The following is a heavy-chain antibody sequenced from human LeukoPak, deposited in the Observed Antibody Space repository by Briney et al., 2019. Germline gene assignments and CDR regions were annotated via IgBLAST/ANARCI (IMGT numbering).Heavy chain of an antibody. D-gene: IGHD1-26*01. CDR3: ARDSGSYLGDY. V-gene: IGHV3-30-3*01. CDR2: ISYDGSNK. J-gene: IGHJ4*02. Sequence: GGSLRRSCAASGFTFSSYAMHWVRQAPGKGLEWVAVISYDGSNKYYADSVKGRFTISRDNSKNTLCLQMNSLRAEDTAVYYCARDSGSYLGDYWGQGTLVTVSS. CDR1: GFTFSSYA.